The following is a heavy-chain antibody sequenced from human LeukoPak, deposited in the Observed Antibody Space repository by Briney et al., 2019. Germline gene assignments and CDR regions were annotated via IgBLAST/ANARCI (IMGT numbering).Heavy chain of an antibody. CDR2: ISSSSSYI. J-gene: IGHJ5*02. V-gene: IGHV3-21*01. D-gene: IGHD3-22*01. CDR1: GFTFSKYD. Sequence: GGSLRISCTASGFTFSKYDMIWVRQAPGKGLEWVSSISSSSSYIYYADSVKGRFTISRDNAKNSLYLQMNSLRAEDTAVYYCARDPRTSGYYPYNWFDPWGQGTLVTVSS. CDR3: ARDPRTSGYYPYNWFDP.